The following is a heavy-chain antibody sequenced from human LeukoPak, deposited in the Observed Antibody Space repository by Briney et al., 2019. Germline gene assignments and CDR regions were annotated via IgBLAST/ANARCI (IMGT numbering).Heavy chain of an antibody. CDR2: IDWDDDK. J-gene: IGHJ4*02. CDR1: GFSLSTSGMC. V-gene: IGHV2-70*11. D-gene: IGHD3-22*01. Sequence: SGPALVKPTQTLTLTCTFSGFSLSTSGMCVSWIRQPPGKALEWLARIDWDDDKYYSTSLKTRLTISKDTSKNQVVLTMTNMDPVDTATYYCARIVHEYYYDSSGYYSPASFDYWGQGTLVTVSS. CDR3: ARIVHEYYYDSSGYYSPASFDY.